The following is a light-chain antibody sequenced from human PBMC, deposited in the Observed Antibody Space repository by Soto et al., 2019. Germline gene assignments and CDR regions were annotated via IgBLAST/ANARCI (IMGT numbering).Light chain of an antibody. Sequence: QSVLTQPASVSGSPGQSITISCTGTSSDVGGYNYVSWYQQHPGKAPKFMIYDVSSRPSGVSNRFSGSKSGNTASLTISGLQAEDEADYYCCSSETSNLPQLVFGNGNKLTVL. V-gene: IGLV2-14*03. CDR3: CSSETSNLPQLV. CDR2: DVS. J-gene: IGLJ1*01. CDR1: SSDVGGYNY.